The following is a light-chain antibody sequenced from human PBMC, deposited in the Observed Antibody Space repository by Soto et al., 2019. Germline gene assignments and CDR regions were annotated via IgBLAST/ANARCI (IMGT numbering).Light chain of an antibody. Sequence: DIQLTQSPSFLSASVGDRVTITCRASQGISSYLAWYQQKPGKAPKLLIYAASTLASGVASTLSGSGSGTEFTLTISSLQPEDFATYYCQQVNSYPTFGQGTRLEIK. V-gene: IGKV1-9*01. J-gene: IGKJ5*01. CDR2: AAS. CDR1: QGISSY. CDR3: QQVNSYPT.